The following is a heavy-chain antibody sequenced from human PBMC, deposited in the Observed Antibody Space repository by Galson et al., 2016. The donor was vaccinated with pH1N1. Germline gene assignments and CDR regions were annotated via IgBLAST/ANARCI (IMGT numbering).Heavy chain of an antibody. D-gene: IGHD2-15*01. CDR1: GSDFSSYG. J-gene: IGHJ5*02. V-gene: IGHV3-33*07. CDR3: VRDFSYCRGLSCFSTPLFNWFDT. Sequence: SLRLSCAASGSDFSSYGMFWVRQAPRKGLEWVAAMWHDGSHEYYSDSVNGRFTISRDNSKNTLYLQMDRLTGEDTAVYYCVRDFSYCRGLSCFSTPLFNWFDTGGQGTLVTVSS. CDR2: MWHDGSHE.